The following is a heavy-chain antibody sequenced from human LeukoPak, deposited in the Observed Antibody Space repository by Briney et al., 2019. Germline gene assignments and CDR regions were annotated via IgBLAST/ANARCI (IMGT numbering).Heavy chain of an antibody. CDR2: ISYDGSNK. V-gene: IGHV3-30*18. CDR1: GFTFSSYG. Sequence: PGGSLRLSCAASGFTFSSYGMHWVRQAPGKGLEWVAVISYDGSNKYYADSVKGRFTISRDNSKNTLYLQMNSLRAEDTAVYYCAKDLGYGSMDVWGQGTTVTVSS. D-gene: IGHD6-13*01. CDR3: AKDLGYGSMDV. J-gene: IGHJ6*02.